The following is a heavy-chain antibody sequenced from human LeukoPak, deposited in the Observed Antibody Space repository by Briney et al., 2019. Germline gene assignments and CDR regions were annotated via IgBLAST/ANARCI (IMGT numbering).Heavy chain of an antibody. CDR3: AHLPSSGTGIVDY. D-gene: IGHD3-10*01. CDR2: IYAGDST. J-gene: IGHJ4*02. CDR1: GFTVRSNY. V-gene: IGHV3-53*01. Sequence: GGSLRLSCAVSGFTVRSNYMSWVRQAPGKGLEWVSVIYAGDSTYYADSVKGRFTISRDNAKNSLYLQMNSLRAEDTAVYYCAHLPSSGTGIVDYWGQGTLVTVSS.